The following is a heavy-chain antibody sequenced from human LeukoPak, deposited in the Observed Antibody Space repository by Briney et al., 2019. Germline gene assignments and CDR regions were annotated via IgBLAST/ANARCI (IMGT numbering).Heavy chain of an antibody. V-gene: IGHV4-34*01. J-gene: IGHJ4*02. D-gene: IGHD3-10*01. CDR2: DNHSGNT. Sequence: PSETLSLTCAVYGGSFSGYYWSWIRQPPGKGLEWIGEDNHSGNTNYNPSLKSRVTISVDTSKNQFSLKLSSVTAADTAVYYCASDELNWGQGTLVTVSS. CDR1: GGSFSGYY. CDR3: ASDELN.